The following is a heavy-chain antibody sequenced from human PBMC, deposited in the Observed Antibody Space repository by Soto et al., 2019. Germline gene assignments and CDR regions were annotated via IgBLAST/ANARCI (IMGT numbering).Heavy chain of an antibody. CDR3: ARDGTSMYGMDV. V-gene: IGHV1-18*01. D-gene: IGHD1-1*01. J-gene: IGHJ6*02. CDR2: ISDYNGNT. CDR1: GYTLATYG. Sequence: QVQLVQSGAEVKKPGASVKVSCKASGYTLATYGISWVRQAPGQGLEWMGWISDYNGNTNYAQKLQDRVTLTTDTSTNTAYMELRSLRSDDTAVYYCARDGTSMYGMDVWGQGTTVTVSS.